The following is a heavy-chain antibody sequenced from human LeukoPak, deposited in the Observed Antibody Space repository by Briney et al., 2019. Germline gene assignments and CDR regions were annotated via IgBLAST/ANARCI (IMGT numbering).Heavy chain of an antibody. CDR1: GFTFSSYG. D-gene: IGHD1-26*01. Sequence: PGGSLRLSCSASGFTFSSYGMHWVRQAPGKGLEWVAVISYDGSNKYYADSVKGRFTISRDNSKNTLYLQMNSLRAEDTAVYYCASWLEWELELSAFDIWGQGTLVTVSS. CDR3: ASWLEWELELSAFDI. V-gene: IGHV3-30*03. CDR2: ISYDGSNK. J-gene: IGHJ4*02.